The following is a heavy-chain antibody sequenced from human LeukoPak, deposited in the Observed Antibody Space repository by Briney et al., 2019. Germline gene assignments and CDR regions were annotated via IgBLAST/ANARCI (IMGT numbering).Heavy chain of an antibody. CDR1: GFTFCCFA. D-gene: IGHD3-10*02. CDR3: AELGITMIGGV. Sequence: GGSLTLSCAASGFTFCCFAMRWVPPAQGQGRVWVSAISGSGSSTYYADSVKGQFTISRDNSKNTLYLQMNSLRAEDTAVYYCAELGITMIGGVWGKGTTDTISS. J-gene: IGHJ6*04. V-gene: IGHV3-23*01. CDR2: ISGSGSST.